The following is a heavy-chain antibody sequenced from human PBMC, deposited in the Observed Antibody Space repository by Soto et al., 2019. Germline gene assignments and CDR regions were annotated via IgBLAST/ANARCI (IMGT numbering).Heavy chain of an antibody. CDR2: ISAYNGNT. D-gene: IGHD6-19*01. CDR1: GYTFTSYG. Sequence: ASVKVSCKASGYTFTSYGISWVRQAPGQGLEWMGWISAYNGNTNYAQKLQGRVTMTTDTSTSTAYMELRSLRSDDTAVYYCARERQIAVYYYYYYGMDVWGQGTTVTVSS. V-gene: IGHV1-18*01. CDR3: ARERQIAVYYYYYYGMDV. J-gene: IGHJ6*02.